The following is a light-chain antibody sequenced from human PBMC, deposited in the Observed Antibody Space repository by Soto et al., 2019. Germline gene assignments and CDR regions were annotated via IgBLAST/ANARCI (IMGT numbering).Light chain of an antibody. CDR3: QSYDSSLSVWV. CDR1: SSNIGAGYD. CDR2: GNS. V-gene: IGLV1-40*01. Sequence: QAVVTQPHSVSGAPGQTVTISCTGSSSNIGAGYDVHWYQQLPGTAPKLLIYGNSNRPSGVPDRFSGSKSGTSASLAITGLQAEDEADYYCQSYDSSLSVWVFGGGTKLTVL. J-gene: IGLJ3*02.